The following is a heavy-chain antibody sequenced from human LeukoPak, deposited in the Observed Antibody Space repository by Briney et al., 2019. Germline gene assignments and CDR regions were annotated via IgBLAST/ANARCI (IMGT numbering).Heavy chain of an antibody. D-gene: IGHD3-10*01. CDR3: ARSLERDYSGSGNYYMNNWFDP. CDR2: IWYDGSKT. CDR1: GLTFTIYG. Sequence: PGGSLRLSCAASGLTFTIYGMHWVRQAPGKGLEWVAVIWYDGSKTYYADSVKGRFTISRDTSTNTLYLQMNGLRAEDTAVYYCARSLERDYSGSGNYYMNNWFDPWGQGTLVTVSS. V-gene: IGHV3-33*01. J-gene: IGHJ5*02.